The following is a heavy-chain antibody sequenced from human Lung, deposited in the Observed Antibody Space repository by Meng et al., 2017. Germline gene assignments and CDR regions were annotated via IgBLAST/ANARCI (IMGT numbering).Heavy chain of an antibody. CDR3: ARIITTDAFDI. V-gene: IGHV5-51*01. CDR1: GYSFTGYW. D-gene: IGHD3-22*01. CDR2: IYPGDSDT. Sequence: GGSLRLSCKGSGYSFTGYWIGWVRQMPGKGLEWMGIIYPGDSDTRYSPSFQGQVTISADKSISTAYLQWSSLKASDTAMYYCARIITTDAFDIWGQGTMVTVSS. J-gene: IGHJ3*02.